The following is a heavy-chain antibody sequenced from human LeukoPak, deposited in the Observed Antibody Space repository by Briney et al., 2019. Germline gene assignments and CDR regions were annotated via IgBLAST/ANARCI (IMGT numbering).Heavy chain of an antibody. CDR1: GFTFSSYG. Sequence: PGRSLRLSCAASGFTFSSYGMHWVRQAPGKGLEWVAVIWYDGSNKYYAGSVKGRFTISRDNSKNTLSLQMDSLRAEDTAVYYCARYYGSGRGYYGLDVWGQGTTVTVFS. J-gene: IGHJ6*02. CDR3: ARYYGSGRGYYGLDV. D-gene: IGHD3-10*01. CDR2: IWYDGSNK. V-gene: IGHV3-33*01.